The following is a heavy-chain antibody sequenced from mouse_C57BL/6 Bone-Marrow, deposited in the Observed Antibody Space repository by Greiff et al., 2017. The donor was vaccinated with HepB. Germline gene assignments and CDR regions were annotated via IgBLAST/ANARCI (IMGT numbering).Heavy chain of an antibody. CDR3: ARLYYSNYHWYFDV. V-gene: IGHV1-64*01. CDR1: GYTFTSYW. CDR2: IHPNSGST. D-gene: IGHD2-5*01. Sequence: VQLQQPGAELVKPGASVKLSCKASGYTFTSYWMHWVKQRPGQGLEWIGMIHPNSGSTNYNEKFKSKATLTVDKSSSTAYMQLSSLTSEDSAVYYCARLYYSNYHWYFDVWGTGTTVTVSS. J-gene: IGHJ1*03.